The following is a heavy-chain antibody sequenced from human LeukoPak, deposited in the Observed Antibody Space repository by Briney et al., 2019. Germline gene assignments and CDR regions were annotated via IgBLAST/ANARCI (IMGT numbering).Heavy chain of an antibody. CDR1: GGSFSGYY. D-gene: IGHD3-10*01. V-gene: IGHV4-34*01. Sequence: PSETLSLTCAVYGGSFSGYYLSWIRQPPGKGLEWIGEINHSGSTNYNPSLKSRVTISVDTSKNQFSLKLSSVTAADTAVYYCARSPSYYYGSGSYVRSYYYYYMDVWGKGTTVTVSS. CDR3: ARSPSYYYGSGSYVRSYYYYYMDV. J-gene: IGHJ6*03. CDR2: INHSGST.